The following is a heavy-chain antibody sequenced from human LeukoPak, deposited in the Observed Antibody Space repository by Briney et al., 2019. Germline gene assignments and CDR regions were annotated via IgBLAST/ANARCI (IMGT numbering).Heavy chain of an antibody. V-gene: IGHV3-48*03. J-gene: IGHJ4*02. Sequence: GGSLGLSCAASGFTFSSYEMNWVRQAPGKGLEWVSYISSTGSTIYYADSVKGRFTISRDNAENSLYLQMNSLRAEDTAVYYCASDYYDRSQYWGQGTLVTVSS. D-gene: IGHD3-22*01. CDR2: ISSTGSTI. CDR1: GFTFSSYE. CDR3: ASDYYDRSQY.